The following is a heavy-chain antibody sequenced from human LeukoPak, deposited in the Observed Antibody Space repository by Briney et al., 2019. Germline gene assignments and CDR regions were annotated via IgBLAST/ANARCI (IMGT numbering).Heavy chain of an antibody. CDR2: IYPGVSDT. CDR1: GYSFTTYW. J-gene: IGHJ6*04. CDR3: ARLPTDCRGGSCYSFYHYYGMDV. Sequence: GESLKISCKGYGYSFTTYWIGWVRQMPGKGLEWMGIIYPGVSDTRYSPSFQGQVTISADKSINTAYLQWSSLKASDTAMYYCARLPTDCRGGSCYSFYHYYGMDVWGKGTTVTVSS. D-gene: IGHD2-15*01. V-gene: IGHV5-51*01.